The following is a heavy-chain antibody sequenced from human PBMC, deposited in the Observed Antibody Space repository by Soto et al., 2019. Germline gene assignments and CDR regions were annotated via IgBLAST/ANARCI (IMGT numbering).Heavy chain of an antibody. CDR2: ISWNSGTI. J-gene: IGHJ4*02. D-gene: IGHD3-22*01. Sequence: EVQLVESGGGLVQPGRSLRLSCAASGFTFDDHAMHWVRQVPGKGLEWVSGISWNSGTIGYADSVKGRFTISRDNAENYLYLQMNSLRVEDTALYYCVRDMDVSGYARFDYWGQGTLVTVSS. V-gene: IGHV3-9*01. CDR3: VRDMDVSGYARFDY. CDR1: GFTFDDHA.